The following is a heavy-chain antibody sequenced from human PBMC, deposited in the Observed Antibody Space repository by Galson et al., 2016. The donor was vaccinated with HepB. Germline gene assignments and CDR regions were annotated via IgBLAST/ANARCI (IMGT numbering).Heavy chain of an antibody. D-gene: IGHD6-19*01. CDR2: ISGTGSTI. CDR1: GFTFSDFE. Sequence: SLRLSCAASGFTFSDFEMNWVRQAPGKGLEWISFISGTGSTIYYGDSVKGRFTISRDNTKNSLYLQMNSLRAEDTAVYYCARGPYSSGWANWFDPWGQGTLVIVSS. V-gene: IGHV3-48*03. CDR3: ARGPYSSGWANWFDP. J-gene: IGHJ5*02.